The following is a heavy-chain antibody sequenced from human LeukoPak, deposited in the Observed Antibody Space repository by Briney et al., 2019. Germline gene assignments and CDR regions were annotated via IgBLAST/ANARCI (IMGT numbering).Heavy chain of an antibody. D-gene: IGHD3-10*01. V-gene: IGHV3-23*01. CDR3: AKEGXXXXXXXXSXPLDX. J-gene: IGHJ5*02. CDR1: GFTFSSYA. CDR2: ISGSGGST. Sequence: GGSLRLSCAASGFTFSSYAMSWVRQAPGKGLEWVSAISGSGGSTYYADSVKGRFTISRDNSRNTLYLQMNSLRAEDTAVYYCAKEGXXXXXXXXSXPLDXWGQGTLVTXSS.